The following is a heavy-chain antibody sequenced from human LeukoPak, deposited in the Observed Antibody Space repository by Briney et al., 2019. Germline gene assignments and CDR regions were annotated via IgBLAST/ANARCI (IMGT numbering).Heavy chain of an antibody. J-gene: IGHJ4*02. CDR2: IYYSGST. CDR1: GGSISSYY. V-gene: IGHV4-59*08. Sequence: ASETLSLTCTVSGGSISSYYWSWIRQPPGEGLEWIGYIYYSGSTNYNPSLKSRVTISVDTSKNQFSLKLSSVTAADTAVYYCARHATTLYYFGYWGQGALVTVSS. D-gene: IGHD4-11*01. CDR3: ARHATTLYYFGY.